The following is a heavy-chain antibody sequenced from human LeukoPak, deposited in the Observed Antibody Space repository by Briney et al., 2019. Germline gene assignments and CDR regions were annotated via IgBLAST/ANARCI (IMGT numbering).Heavy chain of an antibody. CDR1: GGSFSNYY. J-gene: IGHJ4*02. V-gene: IGHV4-34*01. Sequence: PSETLSLTCAVYGGSFSNYYLSWVRQPPGKGLEWIGEITHHGNTNYNPSLKSRVTILVDTSKSQFSLRLTSVAAADTAVYYCAPIFGDYSDFDSWGQGTLVTVSS. D-gene: IGHD4-17*01. CDR2: ITHHGNT. CDR3: APIFGDYSDFDS.